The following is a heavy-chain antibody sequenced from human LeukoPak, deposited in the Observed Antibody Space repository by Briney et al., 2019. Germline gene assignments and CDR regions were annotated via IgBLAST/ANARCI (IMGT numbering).Heavy chain of an antibody. J-gene: IGHJ4*02. V-gene: IGHV3-49*03. Sequence: GGSLRLSCTASGFTFGDYAMSWFRQAPGKGLEWVGFIRSKAYGGTTEYAASVKGRFTISRDDSKSIAYLQMNSLRVEDTALYYCVRLGSTSPGNWYKLFDQWGQGTLVTVSS. D-gene: IGHD2-2*01. CDR2: IRSKAYGGTT. CDR1: GFTFGDYA. CDR3: VRLGSTSPGNWYKLFDQ.